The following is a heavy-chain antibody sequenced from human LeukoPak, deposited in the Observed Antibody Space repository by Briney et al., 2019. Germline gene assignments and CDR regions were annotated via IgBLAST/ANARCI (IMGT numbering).Heavy chain of an antibody. J-gene: IGHJ4*02. D-gene: IGHD2-21*02. Sequence: ASVKVSCKPSGYTFTSYALSWVRQAPGQGLEWMGWISTYSGNTNYTQKLQGRITMTIETSTSTAYMELRSLRSDDTAVYYCARGGSRVVTYGNFDYWGQGTLVTVSS. CDR2: ISTYSGNT. CDR1: GYTFTSYA. CDR3: ARGGSRVVTYGNFDY. V-gene: IGHV1-18*01.